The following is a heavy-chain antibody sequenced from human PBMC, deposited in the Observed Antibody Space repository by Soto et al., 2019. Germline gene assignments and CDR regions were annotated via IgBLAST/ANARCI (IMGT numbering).Heavy chain of an antibody. V-gene: IGHV3-53*01. Sequence: GGSLRLSCAASGFTVSNNYMSWVRQAPGKGLEWVSIIYSSGSTYYADSVKGRFTISRDNAKNSLYLQMNSLRAEDTAIYYCAKDGSYYDSPTESDYWGQGTLVTVSS. CDR1: GFTVSNNY. CDR2: IYSSGST. J-gene: IGHJ4*02. D-gene: IGHD3-22*01. CDR3: AKDGSYYDSPTESDY.